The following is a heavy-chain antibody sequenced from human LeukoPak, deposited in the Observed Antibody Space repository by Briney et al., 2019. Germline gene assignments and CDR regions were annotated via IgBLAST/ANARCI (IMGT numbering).Heavy chain of an antibody. CDR3: ARVSPHRKMSYGNQNWFDT. D-gene: IGHD3-16*01. V-gene: IGHV1-46*01. Sequence: ASVKVSCKASGYTFTSYYMHWVRQAPGQGLEWMGLINPSGGSTSYAQKFQGRVTMTRDMSTSTVYMELSSLRSDDTAVYYCARVSPHRKMSYGNQNWFDTWGQGTLVTVSS. CDR1: GYTFTSYY. J-gene: IGHJ5*02. CDR2: INPSGGST.